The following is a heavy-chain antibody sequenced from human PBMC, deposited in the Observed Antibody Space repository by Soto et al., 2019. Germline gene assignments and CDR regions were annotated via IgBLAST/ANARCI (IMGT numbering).Heavy chain of an antibody. D-gene: IGHD3-9*01. CDR2: ISHSGST. V-gene: IGHV3-23*01. Sequence: GGSLRLSCAASGFTFYGYAMTWVRQAPGKGLEWVSAISHSGSTYYPDSVKGRFTISRDNSKKTLFLQMNTLRVNDTAVYYCARVTGSDFDGTVFDIWGQGTLVTVSS. J-gene: IGHJ3*02. CDR3: ARVTGSDFDGTVFDI. CDR1: GFTFYGYA.